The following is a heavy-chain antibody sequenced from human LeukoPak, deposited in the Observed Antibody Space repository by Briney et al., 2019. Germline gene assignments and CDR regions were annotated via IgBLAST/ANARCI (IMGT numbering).Heavy chain of an antibody. D-gene: IGHD3-10*01. Sequence: SDPALVKPTQTLTLTCTFSGFSLSTSGMCVSWIRQPPGKALEWLARIDWDDDKYYSTSLKTRLTISKDTSKNQVVLTMTNMDPVDTATYYCARTPMVRGVMGWFDPWGQGTLVTVSS. CDR1: GFSLSTSGMC. CDR3: ARTPMVRGVMGWFDP. V-gene: IGHV2-70*11. CDR2: IDWDDDK. J-gene: IGHJ5*02.